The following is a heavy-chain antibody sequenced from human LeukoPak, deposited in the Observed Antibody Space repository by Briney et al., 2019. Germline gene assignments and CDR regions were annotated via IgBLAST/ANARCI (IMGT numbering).Heavy chain of an antibody. CDR2: IKKRSAAT. CDR3: ARIWSARDWFDP. J-gene: IGHJ5*02. D-gene: IGHD1-1*01. CDR1: GFTFRDYA. V-gene: IGHV3-11*01. Sequence: PGGSLRLSCAASGFTFRDYAMTWIRQAPGKGLEWISYIKKRSAATYYADSVAGRFVISRDDAKNSLNLHLTNLRVEDTATYFCARIWSARDWFDPWGQGTHVAVSS.